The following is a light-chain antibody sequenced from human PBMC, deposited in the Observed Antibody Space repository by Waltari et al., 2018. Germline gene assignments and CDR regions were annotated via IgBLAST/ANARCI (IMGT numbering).Light chain of an antibody. CDR2: KTD. V-gene: IGLV8-61*01. J-gene: IGLJ3*02. CDR1: SCSVFTSHY. Sequence: QTVVTQEPSFSVSPGGTVTVTCGLSSCSVFTSHYPNWYQQTPGQAPRTLMYKTDSRSPGVPDRFSGSILGSKAALTITGAQADDESDYYCLLYFGSGNWVFGGGTKLTVL. CDR3: LLYFGSGNWV.